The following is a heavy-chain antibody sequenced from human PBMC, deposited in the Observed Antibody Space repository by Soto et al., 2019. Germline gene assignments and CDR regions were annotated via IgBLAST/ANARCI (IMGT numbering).Heavy chain of an antibody. CDR2: IYYIGTT. D-gene: IGHD4-17*01. V-gene: IGHV4-39*01. J-gene: IGHJ4*02. Sequence: PSETLSLTCTVSGCSIRSSGYYWGWIRQPPGRGLEWIGSIYYIGTTSYNPSLKSRVTISVDTSKNQFSLKLSSVTASDTAVYYCARHTVTTRSDFDYWGQGTLVTVSS. CDR1: GCSIRSSGYY. CDR3: ARHTVTTRSDFDY.